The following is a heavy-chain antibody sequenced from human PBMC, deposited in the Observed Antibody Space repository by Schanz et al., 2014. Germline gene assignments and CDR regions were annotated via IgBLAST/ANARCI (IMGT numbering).Heavy chain of an antibody. CDR1: GGSISSYY. V-gene: IGHV4-59*08. CDR3: ARHRYSNYVYFDY. D-gene: IGHD4-4*01. J-gene: IGHJ4*02. Sequence: QVQLQESGPGLVKPSETLSLTCTVSGGSISSYYWSWIRQPPGKGLEWIGYFYYSGSTNYNPSLKSRVTISVDPSKTQFSLKLTSGTAADTAVYYCARHRYSNYVYFDYWGQGTLVTVSS. CDR2: FYYSGST.